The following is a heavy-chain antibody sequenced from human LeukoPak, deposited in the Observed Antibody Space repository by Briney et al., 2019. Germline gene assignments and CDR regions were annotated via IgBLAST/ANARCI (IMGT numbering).Heavy chain of an antibody. Sequence: GGSLRLSCAASGFTFSSYAMHWVRQAPGKGPEWVAVISYDGSNKYYADSVKGRFTISRDNSKNTLYLQMNSLRAEDTAVYYCARDSGSRSSSSYGNAFVIWGQGTMVTVSS. CDR1: GFTFSSYA. CDR2: ISYDGSNK. V-gene: IGHV3-30-3*01. CDR3: ARDSGSRSSSSYGNAFVI. D-gene: IGHD6-6*01. J-gene: IGHJ3*02.